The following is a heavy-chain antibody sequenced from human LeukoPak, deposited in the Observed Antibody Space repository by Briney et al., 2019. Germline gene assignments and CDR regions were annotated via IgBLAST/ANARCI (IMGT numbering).Heavy chain of an antibody. Sequence: SETLSLTCTVSGDSITGGSYHWAWIRQPPGKELEWIGTIYYSGSPYYNPSLKSGVTISVDTSKNQLSLKLSSVTAADTAVYYCARCYSGNYGGGYFDHWGQGTLVTVSS. D-gene: IGHD1-26*01. V-gene: IGHV4-39*01. CDR3: ARCYSGNYGGGYFDH. J-gene: IGHJ4*02. CDR1: GDSITGGSYH. CDR2: IYYSGSP.